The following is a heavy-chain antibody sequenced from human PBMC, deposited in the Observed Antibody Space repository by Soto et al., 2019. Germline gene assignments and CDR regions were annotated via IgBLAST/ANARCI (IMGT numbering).Heavy chain of an antibody. J-gene: IGHJ3*02. D-gene: IGHD4-17*01. CDR2: ISYDGSNK. CDR1: GFTFSSYG. Sequence: GGSLRLSCAASGFTFSSYGMHWVRQAPGKGLEWVAVISYDGSNKYYADSVKGRFTISRDNSKNTLYLQMNSLRAEDTAVYYCAKIYHDYGEPDDAFDIWGQGTMVTVSS. V-gene: IGHV3-30*18. CDR3: AKIYHDYGEPDDAFDI.